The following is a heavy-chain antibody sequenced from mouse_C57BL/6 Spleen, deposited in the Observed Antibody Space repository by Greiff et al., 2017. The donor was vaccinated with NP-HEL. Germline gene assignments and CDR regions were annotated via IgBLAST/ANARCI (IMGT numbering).Heavy chain of an antibody. V-gene: IGHV1-80*01. D-gene: IGHD3-1*01. CDR2: IYPGDGDT. CDR1: GYAFSSYW. Sequence: QVQLQQSGAELVKPGASVKISCKASGYAFSSYWWNWVKRRPGKGLEWIGQIYPGDGDTTYNGKFKGKATLTADKSSSTAYMQLSSLTSEDSAVYFCAREGGLRVFDYWGQGTTLTVSS. CDR3: AREGGLRVFDY. J-gene: IGHJ2*01.